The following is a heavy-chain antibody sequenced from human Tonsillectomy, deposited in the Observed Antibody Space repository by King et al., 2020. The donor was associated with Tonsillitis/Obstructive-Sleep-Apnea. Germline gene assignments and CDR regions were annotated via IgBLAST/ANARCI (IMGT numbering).Heavy chain of an antibody. Sequence: QLVQSGPEVKKPGTSVKVSCKASGFTFTSSAVQWVRQARGQRLEGIGWIVVGSGNTNYAQKFQERVTITRDMSTSTAYMELSSLGSEDTAVYYCAADHVDTAPGSPGDYWGQGTLVTVSS. CDR2: IVVGSGNT. V-gene: IGHV1-58*01. CDR1: GFTFTSSA. CDR3: AADHVDTAPGSPGDY. D-gene: IGHD5-18*01. J-gene: IGHJ4*02.